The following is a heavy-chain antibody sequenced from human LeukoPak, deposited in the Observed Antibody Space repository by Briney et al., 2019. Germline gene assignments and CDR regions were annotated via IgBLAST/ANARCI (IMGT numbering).Heavy chain of an antibody. CDR1: GYSFPTSW. Sequence: GESLQISCKGSGYSFPTSWIAWVRQMPGKGLEWTGIIYPGDSDTRYSPSFQGQVTISADKSISTAYLQWSSPKASDTAMYYCARLAYCSGGSCYSSYTMDVWGQGTTVTVSS. CDR3: ARLAYCSGGSCYSSYTMDV. CDR2: IYPGDSDT. D-gene: IGHD2-15*01. J-gene: IGHJ6*02. V-gene: IGHV5-51*01.